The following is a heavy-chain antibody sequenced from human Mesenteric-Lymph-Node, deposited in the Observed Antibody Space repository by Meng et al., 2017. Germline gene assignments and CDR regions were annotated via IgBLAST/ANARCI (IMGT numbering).Heavy chain of an antibody. J-gene: IGHJ4*02. CDR2: IRSKAYGGTT. CDR3: TRAVKVARINVDKAMVNY. CDR1: GFTSGDYA. V-gene: IGHV3-49*03. Sequence: GGSLRPSCTASGFTSGDYAMSWFRQAPGKGREWVGFIRSKAYGGTTEYAASVKGRFTISRDDSKSIAYLQMNSLKTEDTAVYYCTRAVKVARINVDKAMVNYWGQGTLVTVSS. D-gene: IGHD5-18*01.